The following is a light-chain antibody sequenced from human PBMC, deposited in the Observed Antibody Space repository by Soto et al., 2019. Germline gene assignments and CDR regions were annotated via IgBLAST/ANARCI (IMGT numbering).Light chain of an antibody. V-gene: IGKV1-39*01. Sequence: DIQLTQSPSSLSASLGDRVTISCRASQLINGYLNWYQQKPGKAPRLLIYTASNLQSGVPSRFSGTRSGTDFTLIISSLQPEDFATYYCQQSYSTPFTFGPGTKVDVK. J-gene: IGKJ3*01. CDR3: QQSYSTPFT. CDR2: TAS. CDR1: QLINGY.